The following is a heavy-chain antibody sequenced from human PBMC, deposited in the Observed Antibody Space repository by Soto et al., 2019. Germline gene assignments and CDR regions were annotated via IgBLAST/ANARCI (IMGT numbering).Heavy chain of an antibody. Sequence: ASVKVSCKASGYTFTSYDINWVRQATGQGLEWMGWMNPNSGNTGYAQKFQGRVTMTRSTSISTAYMELSSLRSEDTAVYYCARVLVYGNDAFDIWGQGTMVTVSS. J-gene: IGHJ3*02. CDR1: GYTFTSYD. CDR2: MNPNSGNT. V-gene: IGHV1-8*01. CDR3: ARVLVYGNDAFDI. D-gene: IGHD4-17*01.